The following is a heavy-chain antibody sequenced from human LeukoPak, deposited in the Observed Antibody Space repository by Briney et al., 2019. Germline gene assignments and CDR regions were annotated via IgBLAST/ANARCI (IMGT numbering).Heavy chain of an antibody. CDR2: IYYSGST. D-gene: IGHD4-17*01. J-gene: IGHJ6*02. V-gene: IGHV4-59*01. CDR3: ARAYGDYVTNYGMDV. CDR1: GGSISSYY. Sequence: PSETLSLTCTASGGSISSYYWSWIRQPPGKGLEWIGYIYYSGSTNYNPSLKSRVTISVDTSKNQFSLKLSSVTAADTAVYYCARAYGDYVTNYGMDVWGQGTTVTVSS.